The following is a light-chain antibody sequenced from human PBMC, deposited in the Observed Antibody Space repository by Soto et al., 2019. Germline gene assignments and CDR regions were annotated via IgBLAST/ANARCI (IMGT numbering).Light chain of an antibody. CDR1: SGHISYA. J-gene: IGLJ2*01. Sequence: QPVLTQSPSASASLGASVKLTCTLSSGHISYAIAWHQQQPDKGARYLMKLNDDGSHTKGDGIPDRFSGSSSGTERYLTISSLQSEDEADYYCQTWGTGIVVFGGGTKLTVL. CDR2: LNDDGSH. V-gene: IGLV4-69*01. CDR3: QTWGTGIVV.